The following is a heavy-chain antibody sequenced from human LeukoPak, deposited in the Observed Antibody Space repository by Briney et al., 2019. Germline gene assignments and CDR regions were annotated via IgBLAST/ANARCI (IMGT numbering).Heavy chain of an antibody. CDR2: ISSSSSYI. J-gene: IGHJ5*02. Sequence: GGSLRLSCAASGFTFSSYSMNWVRQAPGKGLEWVSSISSSSSYIYYADSVKGRFTISRDNAKNSLYLQMNSLRAEDTAVYYCARGSTGVDWFDPWGQGTLVTVSA. CDR1: GFTFSSYS. V-gene: IGHV3-21*01. CDR3: ARGSTGVDWFDP. D-gene: IGHD3-3*01.